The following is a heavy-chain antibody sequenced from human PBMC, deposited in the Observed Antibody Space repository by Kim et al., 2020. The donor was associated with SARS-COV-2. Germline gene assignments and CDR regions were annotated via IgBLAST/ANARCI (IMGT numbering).Heavy chain of an antibody. J-gene: IGHJ6*02. Sequence: SDEARFTIARDNSKTTVYLQMNSLRAEDTAVYYCAGDRDGYSYGSSGMDVWGQGTTVTVSS. CDR3: AGDRDGYSYGSSGMDV. V-gene: IGHV3-30*07. D-gene: IGHD5-18*01.